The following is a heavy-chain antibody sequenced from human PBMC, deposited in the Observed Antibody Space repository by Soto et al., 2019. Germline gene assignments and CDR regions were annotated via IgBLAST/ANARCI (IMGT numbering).Heavy chain of an antibody. Sequence: QVQLVESGGGVVQPGRSLRLSCAASGFTFSSYGMHWVRQAPGKGLEWVAAISYDGSNKYYADSVKGRFTISRDNSKNTLYLQMNSLRAEDTAVYYCAKDQGQAAADYWGQGTLVTVSS. J-gene: IGHJ4*02. D-gene: IGHD6-13*01. CDR2: ISYDGSNK. CDR3: AKDQGQAAADY. V-gene: IGHV3-30*18. CDR1: GFTFSSYG.